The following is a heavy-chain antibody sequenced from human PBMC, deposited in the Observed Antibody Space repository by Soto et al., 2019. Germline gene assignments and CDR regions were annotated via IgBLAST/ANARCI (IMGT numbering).Heavy chain of an antibody. CDR1: GGSISSGGYS. CDR3: VRGGAPGRAAIWFDP. Sequence: QLQLQESGSGLVKPSQTLSLTCAVSGGSISSGGYSWSWIRQPPGKGLEWIGYIYHSGSTYYNPSLKSRVTISVDRSKNQFSLKLSSVHAADTAVSYCVRGGAPGRAAIWFDPWGQGTLVTVSS. J-gene: IGHJ5*02. V-gene: IGHV4-30-2*01. D-gene: IGHD2-2*01. CDR2: IYHSGST.